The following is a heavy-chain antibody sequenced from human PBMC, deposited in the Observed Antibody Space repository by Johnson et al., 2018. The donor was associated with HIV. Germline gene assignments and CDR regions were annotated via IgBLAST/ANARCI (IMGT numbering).Heavy chain of an antibody. CDR1: GFTFDDYA. D-gene: IGHD6-13*01. CDR3: AKDQWSSSWTNDAFDF. CDR2: ISWNSGSI. V-gene: IGHV3-9*01. Sequence: VQLVESGGGVVQPGRSLRLSCAASGFTFDDYAMHWVRQAPGKGLEWVSGISWNSGSIGYADSVKGRFPISRDNAKNSLYLHMNSLRAEDTAVYYCAKDQWSSSWTNDAFDFWGQGTMVTVSS. J-gene: IGHJ3*01.